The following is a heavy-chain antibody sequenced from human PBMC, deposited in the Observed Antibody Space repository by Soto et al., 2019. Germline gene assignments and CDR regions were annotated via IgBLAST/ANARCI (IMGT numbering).Heavy chain of an antibody. V-gene: IGHV1-2*02. D-gene: IGHD3-3*01. Sequence: QLHLVQSGAVVKKPGASVTVSCSASGYPVTAYYMHWVRQAPGRGLEWMGGINPATGAAKYTQTFQGRVTMTRGTSTSTVFMELSGLTSEDAAVFYWARGGGVGVAGSAAFDMWGQGTVVTVSS. J-gene: IGHJ3*02. CDR3: ARGGGVGVAGSAAFDM. CDR2: INPATGAA. CDR1: GYPVTAYY.